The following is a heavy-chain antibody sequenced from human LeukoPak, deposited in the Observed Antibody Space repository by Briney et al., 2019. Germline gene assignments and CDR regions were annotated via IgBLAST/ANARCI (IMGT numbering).Heavy chain of an antibody. V-gene: IGHV3-21*01. J-gene: IGHJ4*02. CDR2: ISSSSSYI. CDR3: ARRYCSSTSCYNFGY. D-gene: IGHD2-2*01. CDR1: GFTFSSYS. Sequence: GGSLRLSCAASGFTFSSYSMNWVRQAPGKGLEWVSSISSSSSYIYYADSVKGRFTISRDNAKNSLYLQMNSLRAEDTAVYYCARRYCSSTSCYNFGYWGQGTLVTVSS.